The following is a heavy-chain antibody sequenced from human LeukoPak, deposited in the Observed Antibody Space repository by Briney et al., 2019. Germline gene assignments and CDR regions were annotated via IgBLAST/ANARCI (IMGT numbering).Heavy chain of an antibody. CDR1: GFTFSSYA. CDR2: ISYDGSNK. J-gene: IGHJ4*02. D-gene: IGHD2-21*02. Sequence: HPGGSLRLSCAASGFTFSSYAMHWVRQAPGKGLEWVAVISYDGSNKYYADSVKGRFTISRDNSKNTPYLQMNSLRAEDTAVYYCARDSLAYCGGDCYSFPGDYWGQGTLVTVSS. V-gene: IGHV3-30-3*01. CDR3: ARDSLAYCGGDCYSFPGDY.